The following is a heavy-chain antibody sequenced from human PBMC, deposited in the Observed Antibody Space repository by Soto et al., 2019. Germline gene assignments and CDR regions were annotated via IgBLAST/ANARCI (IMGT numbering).Heavy chain of an antibody. J-gene: IGHJ4*02. CDR2: ISGSGGST. D-gene: IGHD3-3*01. V-gene: IGHV3-23*01. CDR1: GFTFSSYA. CDR3: AKDPYYDFWSGYYAFDY. Sequence: GGSLRLSCAASGFTFSSYAMSWVRQAPGKGLEWVSAISGSGGSTYYADSVKGRFTISRDNSKNTLYLQMNSLRAEDTAVYYCAKDPYYDFWSGYYAFDYWGQGTLVTVSS.